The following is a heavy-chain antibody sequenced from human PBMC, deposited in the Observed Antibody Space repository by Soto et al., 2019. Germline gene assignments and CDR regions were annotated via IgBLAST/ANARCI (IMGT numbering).Heavy chain of an antibody. CDR1: GGSVSSSSYY. CDR2: IYYSGST. V-gene: IGHV4-39*01. J-gene: IGHJ5*02. Sequence: SETLSLTCTVSGGSVSSSSYYWGWIRQPPGEGLEWIGSIYYSGSTYYNPSLKSRVTISVDTSKNQFSLKLSSVTAADTAVYYCSRQDYYDSSGYYGEVDWFDPWGQGTLVTVSS. CDR3: SRQDYYDSSGYYGEVDWFDP. D-gene: IGHD3-22*01.